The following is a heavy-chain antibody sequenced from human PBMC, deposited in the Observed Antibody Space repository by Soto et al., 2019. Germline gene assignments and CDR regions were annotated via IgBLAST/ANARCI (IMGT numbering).Heavy chain of an antibody. CDR3: ARHVRGAVTMNWFDP. Sequence: QLQESGPGLVKPSETLSLTCTVSGGSIISSNFYWGWIRQPPGKGLEWIGSVEYGGSTYDNPSLKSRFTLSADTSKNQVSLKLTSLTAADTAIYYCARHVRGAVTMNWFDPWGHGTLVTVSS. CDR1: GGSIISSNFY. D-gene: IGHD3-10*02. V-gene: IGHV4-39*01. CDR2: VEYGGST. J-gene: IGHJ5*02.